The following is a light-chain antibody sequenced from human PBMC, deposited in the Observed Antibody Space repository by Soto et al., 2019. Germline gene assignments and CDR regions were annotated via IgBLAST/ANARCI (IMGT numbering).Light chain of an antibody. J-gene: IGLJ1*01. V-gene: IGLV2-14*01. CDR2: EVS. CDR3: SSYTSNSTRV. Sequence: QSVLTRPASVSGSPGQSITISCTGTSSDVGGYNYVSWYQQHPGKAPKLMIYEVSNRPSGVSNRFSGSKSGNTASLTISGLQAEDEADYYCSSYTSNSTRVFGTGTKVTVL. CDR1: SSDVGGYNY.